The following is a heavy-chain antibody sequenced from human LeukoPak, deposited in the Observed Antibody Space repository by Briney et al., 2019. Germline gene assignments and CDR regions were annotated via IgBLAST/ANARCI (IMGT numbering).Heavy chain of an antibody. CDR3: ARASYDSSGYYYFDY. J-gene: IGHJ4*02. V-gene: IGHV4-4*07. D-gene: IGHD3-22*01. Sequence: SETLSLTCTVSGDSSSSYYWSWIRQPAGKGLEWIGRIYTSGGTNYNPSLKSRVTMSVGTSKNQFSLKLSSVTAADTAVYYCARASYDSSGYYYFDYWGQGTLVTVSS. CDR1: GDSSSSYY. CDR2: IYTSGGT.